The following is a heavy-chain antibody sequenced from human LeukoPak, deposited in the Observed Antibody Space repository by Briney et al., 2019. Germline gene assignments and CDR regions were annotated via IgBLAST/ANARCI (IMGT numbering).Heavy chain of an antibody. D-gene: IGHD2-15*01. J-gene: IGHJ4*02. CDR1: GFVFSNYW. CDR2: IKHDGSEK. CDR3: ASYCSGGSCCDY. Sequence: GGSLRLSCAASGFVFSNYWMSWVRQAPGRGLEWVANIKHDGSEKYYVDSVKDRFTISRANAKNSMYLHMNSLRAEDTAEYYCASYCSGGSCCDYWGRGTMVTVSS. V-gene: IGHV3-7*05.